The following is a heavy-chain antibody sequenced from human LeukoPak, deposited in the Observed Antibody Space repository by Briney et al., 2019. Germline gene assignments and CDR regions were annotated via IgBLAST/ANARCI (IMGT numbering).Heavy chain of an antibody. Sequence: SETLSLTCTVSGGSISSSSYYWGWIRQPPGKGLEWIGSINYSGSTYYNPSLKSRVTISVDTSKNQFSLKLSSVTAADTAVYYCARRSVGLDYWGQGTLVTVSS. CDR2: INYSGST. J-gene: IGHJ4*02. CDR3: ARRSVGLDY. V-gene: IGHV4-39*01. CDR1: GGSISSSSYY. D-gene: IGHD3-10*01.